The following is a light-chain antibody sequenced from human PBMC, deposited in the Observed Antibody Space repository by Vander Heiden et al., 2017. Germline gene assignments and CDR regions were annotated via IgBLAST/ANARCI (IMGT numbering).Light chain of an antibody. J-gene: IGKJ3*01. CDR2: DAS. Sequence: EIVLTQSPATLSLSPGERATLSCRASQSVSSYLAWYQQKPGQAPSLLIYDASNRATGIPARFSGSGSGTDFTLTISSLEPEDFAVYYCQQRSNWVTFGPGTKVDIK. V-gene: IGKV3-11*01. CDR3: QQRSNWVT. CDR1: QSVSSY.